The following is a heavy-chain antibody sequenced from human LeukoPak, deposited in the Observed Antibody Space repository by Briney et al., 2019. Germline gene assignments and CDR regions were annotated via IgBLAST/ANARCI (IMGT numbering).Heavy chain of an antibody. CDR3: ARAWQRYSSGNYYFDY. CDR1: GFTFSSYA. V-gene: IGHV3-64*01. Sequence: GGSLRLSCAASGFTFSSYAMHWVRQAPGKGLEYVSAISSNGGSTYYANSVKGRFTISRDNSKNTLYLQMGSLRAEDMAVYYCARAWQRYSSGNYYFDYWGQGTLVTVSS. CDR2: ISSNGGST. J-gene: IGHJ4*02. D-gene: IGHD6-19*01.